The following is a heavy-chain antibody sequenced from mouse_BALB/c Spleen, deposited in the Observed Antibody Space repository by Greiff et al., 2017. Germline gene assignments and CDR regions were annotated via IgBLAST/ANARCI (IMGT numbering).Heavy chain of an antibody. V-gene: IGHV10-1*02. D-gene: IGHD1-1*01. Sequence: EVKLVESGGGLVQPKGSLKLSCAASGFTFNTYAMNWVRQAPGKGLEWVARIRSKSNNYATYYADSVKDRFTISRDDSQSMLYLQMNNLKTEDTAMYYCVLLRPYYAMDYWGQGTSVTVSS. J-gene: IGHJ4*01. CDR3: VLLRPYYAMDY. CDR2: IRSKSNNYAT. CDR1: GFTFNTYA.